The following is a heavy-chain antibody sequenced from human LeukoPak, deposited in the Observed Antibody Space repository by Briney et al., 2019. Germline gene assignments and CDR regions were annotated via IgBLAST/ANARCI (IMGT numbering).Heavy chain of an antibody. D-gene: IGHD4-17*01. CDR1: GYTFTGYY. CDR2: INPNSGGT. Sequence: ASVKVSCKASGYTFTGYYIHWVRQAPGQGLEWMGWINPNSGGTNYAQKFQGRVTMTRDTSISTAYMELSRLRSDDTAVYYCVHYGDYGRVFFDYWGQGTLVTVSS. V-gene: IGHV1-2*02. CDR3: VHYGDYGRVFFDY. J-gene: IGHJ4*02.